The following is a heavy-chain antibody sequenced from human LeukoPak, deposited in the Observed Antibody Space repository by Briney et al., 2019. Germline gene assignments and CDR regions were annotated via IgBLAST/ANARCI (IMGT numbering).Heavy chain of an antibody. CDR1: GFTLSSYA. CDR2: ISGSGGST. V-gene: IGHV3-23*01. J-gene: IGHJ4*02. Sequence: PGGSLRLSCAASGFTLSSYAMSWVRQAPGKGLGWVSAISGSGGSTSYADSVRGRFTISRDNSKNTLYLQMNSLRAEDRAVYYCAKAFDPNYYDSSGYYQYWGQGTRVTVSS. D-gene: IGHD3-22*01. CDR3: AKAFDPNYYDSSGYYQY.